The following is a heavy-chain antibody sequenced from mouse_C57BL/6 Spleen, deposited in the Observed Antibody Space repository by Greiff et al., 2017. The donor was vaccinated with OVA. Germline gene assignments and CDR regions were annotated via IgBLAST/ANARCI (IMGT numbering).Heavy chain of an antibody. V-gene: IGHV1-52*01. CDR1: GYTFTSYW. CDR2: IDPSDSET. CDR3: ARLYYYGSSYRYFDV. Sequence: VQLQQPGAELVRPGSSVKLSCKASGYTFTSYWMHWVKQRPIQGLEWIGNIDPSDSETHYNQKFKDKATLTVDKSSSTAYMQLSSLTSEDSAVYYCARLYYYGSSYRYFDVWGTGTTVTVSS. J-gene: IGHJ1*03. D-gene: IGHD1-1*01.